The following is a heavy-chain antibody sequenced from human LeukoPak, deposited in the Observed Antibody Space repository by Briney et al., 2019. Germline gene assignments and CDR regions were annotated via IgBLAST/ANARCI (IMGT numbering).Heavy chain of an antibody. Sequence: GGSLRLSCAASGFTFSSYAMSWVRQAPGKGLEWVSAIGGSGGNTYYADSVKGRFTISRDNSKNTLYLQMNSLRAEDTAVYYCAKDPRFSYCSSTTCAYAFDIWGQGTMVTVSS. V-gene: IGHV3-23*01. D-gene: IGHD2-2*01. CDR3: AKDPRFSYCSSTTCAYAFDI. CDR1: GFTFSSYA. J-gene: IGHJ3*02. CDR2: IGGSGGNT.